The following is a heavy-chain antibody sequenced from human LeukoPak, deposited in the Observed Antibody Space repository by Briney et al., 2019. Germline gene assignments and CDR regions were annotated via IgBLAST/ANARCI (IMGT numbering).Heavy chain of an antibody. CDR1: GFTFSSYS. V-gene: IGHV3-30*02. D-gene: IGHD3-9*01. Sequence: GGSLRLSCAASGFTFSSYSMNWVRQAPGKGLEWVAFIRHDGSNKKYADSVKGRFTISRDNSKNTLYLQMNSLRAEDTAVYYCAKGSKLLVFTRDHHMDVWGKGTTVTISS. J-gene: IGHJ6*03. CDR3: AKGSKLLVFTRDHHMDV. CDR2: IRHDGSNK.